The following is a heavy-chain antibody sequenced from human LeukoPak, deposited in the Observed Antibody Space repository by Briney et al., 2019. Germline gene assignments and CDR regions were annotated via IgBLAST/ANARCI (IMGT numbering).Heavy chain of an antibody. V-gene: IGHV1-69*04. CDR1: GGTFSSYA. D-gene: IGHD6-13*01. Sequence: GASVKVSCKASGGTFSSYAISWVRQAPGQGLEWMGRIIPILGIANYAQKFQGRVTMTWDTSITTAYMELSSLTSDDTAVYYCARDLDSSWTGYFQPWGQGTLVTVSS. CDR3: ARDLDSSWTGYFQP. CDR2: IIPILGIA. J-gene: IGHJ1*01.